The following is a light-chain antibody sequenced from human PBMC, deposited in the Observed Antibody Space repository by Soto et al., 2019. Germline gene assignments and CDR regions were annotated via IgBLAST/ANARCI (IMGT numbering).Light chain of an antibody. Sequence: DIVLTQSPGTLSLSPGEKATLSCRASQSFTSDYLAWYQQHPGQAPRLLIYDASTRATGVPDRFSGSGSATDFTLTISRLEPEDFAVYYCQQYGMSPQTFGQGTKVEIK. V-gene: IGKV3-20*01. CDR1: QSFTSDY. CDR3: QQYGMSPQT. J-gene: IGKJ1*01. CDR2: DAS.